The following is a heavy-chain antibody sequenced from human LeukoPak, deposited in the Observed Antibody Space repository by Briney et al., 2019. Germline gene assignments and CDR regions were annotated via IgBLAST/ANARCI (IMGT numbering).Heavy chain of an antibody. CDR3: AKVWKYGPYYFDY. V-gene: IGHV3-23*01. D-gene: IGHD1-7*01. CDR1: GFTFSTYN. J-gene: IGHJ4*02. CDR2: ISGSGGST. Sequence: GGSLRLSCAASGFTFSTYNMNWVRQAPGKGLEWVSAISGSGGSTYYADSVKGRFTISRDNSKNTLYLQMNSLRAEDTAVYYCAKVWKYGPYYFDYWGQGTLVTVSS.